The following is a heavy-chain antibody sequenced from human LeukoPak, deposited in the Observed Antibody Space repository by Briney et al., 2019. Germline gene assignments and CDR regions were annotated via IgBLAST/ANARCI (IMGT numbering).Heavy chain of an antibody. Sequence: ASENPSLTCSVSGGSISSLYWSWIRQPPGQGLEWIGYIYYSGNTNYNPSLKSRVTMFVDMSKNQFSLRLSSVTAADTAVYYCARHRAYSSSSPFDYWGQGTLVTVSS. J-gene: IGHJ4*02. CDR2: IYYSGNT. D-gene: IGHD6-6*01. CDR3: ARHRAYSSSSPFDY. CDR1: GGSISSLY. V-gene: IGHV4-59*08.